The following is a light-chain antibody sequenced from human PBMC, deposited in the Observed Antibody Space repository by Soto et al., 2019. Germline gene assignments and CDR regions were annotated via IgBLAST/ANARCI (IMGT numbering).Light chain of an antibody. CDR1: QSVASNY. CDR3: QQYGSSRWT. Sequence: EIVLTQSPGTLSLSPGERATLPCRASQSVASNYLAWYQQKPGQAPRLLIYGASSRATGIPDRFSGSGSGTDFTLTISRLEPEDFAVYYCQQYGSSRWTFGQGTKVDIK. J-gene: IGKJ1*01. V-gene: IGKV3-20*01. CDR2: GAS.